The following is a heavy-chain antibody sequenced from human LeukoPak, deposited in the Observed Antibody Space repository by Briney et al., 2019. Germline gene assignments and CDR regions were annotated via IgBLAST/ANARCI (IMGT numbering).Heavy chain of an antibody. CDR1: GGSISSGSYY. D-gene: IGHD3-3*01. Sequence: SETLSLTCTVSGGSISSGSYYWSWIRQPAGKGLEWIGRIYTSGSTNYNPSLKRPVTRSVGTSKHPFSLKLSSVTAADTAVYYCAMGEVTIFGLVPYYHYGMDPWGQGTTVTVSS. CDR2: IYTSGST. CDR3: AMGEVTIFGLVPYYHYGMDP. J-gene: IGHJ6*02. V-gene: IGHV4-61*02.